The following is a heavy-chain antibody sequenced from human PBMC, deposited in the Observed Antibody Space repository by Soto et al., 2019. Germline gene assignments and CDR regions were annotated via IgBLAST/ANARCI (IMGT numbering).Heavy chain of an antibody. CDR3: ARLRDYGDYGNDY. J-gene: IGHJ4*02. CDR1: GGSISSSSYY. CDR2: TYYSGST. Sequence: SETLSLTCTVSGGSISSSSYYWGWIRQPPGKGLEWIGSTYYSGSTYYNPSLKSRVTISVDTSKNQFSLKLSSVTAADTAVYYCARLRDYGDYGNDYWGQGTLVTVSS. D-gene: IGHD4-17*01. V-gene: IGHV4-39*01.